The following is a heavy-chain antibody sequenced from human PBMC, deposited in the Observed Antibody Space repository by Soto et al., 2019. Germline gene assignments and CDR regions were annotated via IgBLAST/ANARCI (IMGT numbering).Heavy chain of an antibody. D-gene: IGHD1-26*01. V-gene: IGHV1-18*01. CDR3: ARWSAIVGGAEALDI. CDR1: GYTFINYG. CDR2: LSAYNGDT. Sequence: QVPLVQSGAEVKKPGASVRVSCKTSGYTFINYGITWVRQAPGQGREWKGWLSAYNGDTSSSEKLQDRFTMTTDTSTNTVYMDLRSLRSDDTALYYCARWSAIVGGAEALDIWGQGTMVIVSS. J-gene: IGHJ3*02.